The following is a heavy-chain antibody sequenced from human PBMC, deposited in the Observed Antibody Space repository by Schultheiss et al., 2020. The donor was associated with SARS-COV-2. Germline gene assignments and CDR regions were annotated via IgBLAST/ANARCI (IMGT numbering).Heavy chain of an antibody. V-gene: IGHV4-34*01. Sequence: GSLRLSCAASGFTFSSYAMSWVRQAPGKGLEWIGEINHSGSTNYNPSLKSRVTISVDTSKNQFSLKLSSVTAADTAVYYCARGIDDSSGYPLTLDAWGQGTTVTVSS. D-gene: IGHD3-22*01. J-gene: IGHJ6*02. CDR1: GFTFSSYA. CDR2: INHSGST. CDR3: ARGIDDSSGYPLTLDA.